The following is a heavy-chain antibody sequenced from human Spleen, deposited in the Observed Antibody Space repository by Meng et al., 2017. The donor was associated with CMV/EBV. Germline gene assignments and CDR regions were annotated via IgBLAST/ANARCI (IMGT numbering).Heavy chain of an antibody. V-gene: IGHV3-43*01. CDR3: ARGERDILTGYPY. Sequence: GESLKISCAASGFTFDDYTMHWVRQAPGKGLEWVSLISWDGGSTYDADSVKGRFTISRDNAKNSLYLQMNSLRAEDTAVYYCARGERDILTGYPYWGQGTLVTVSS. D-gene: IGHD3-9*01. CDR1: GFTFDDYT. J-gene: IGHJ4*02. CDR2: ISWDGGST.